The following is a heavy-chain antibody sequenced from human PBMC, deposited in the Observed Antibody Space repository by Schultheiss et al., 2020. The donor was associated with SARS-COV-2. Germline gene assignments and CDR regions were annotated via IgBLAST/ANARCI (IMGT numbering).Heavy chain of an antibody. D-gene: IGHD6-13*01. V-gene: IGHV3-15*01. CDR2: IKSKTDGGTT. CDR3: ARVGGQSSSWYVGEYYYYYMDV. Sequence: GGSLRLSCAASGFTFSNAWMSWVRQAPGKGLEWVGRIKSKTDGGTTDYAAPVKGRFTISRDDSKNTLYLQMNSLKTEDTAVYYCARVGGQSSSWYVGEYYYYYMDVWGKGTTVTVSS. J-gene: IGHJ6*03. CDR1: GFTFSNAW.